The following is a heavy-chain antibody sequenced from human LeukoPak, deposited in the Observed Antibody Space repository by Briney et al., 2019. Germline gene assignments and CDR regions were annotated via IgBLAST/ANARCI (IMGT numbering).Heavy chain of an antibody. CDR3: AKGSSRYYYDSSGYSYFDY. V-gene: IGHV3-30*02. D-gene: IGHD3-22*01. CDR2: IRYDGSNK. J-gene: IGHJ4*02. Sequence: PGGSLRLSCAASGFTFSSYGMHWVRQAPGKGLEWVAFIRYDGSNKYYADSVKGRFTISRDNSKNTLYLQMNSLRAEDTAVYYCAKGSSRYYYDSSGYSYFDYWGQGTLVTVSS. CDR1: GFTFSSYG.